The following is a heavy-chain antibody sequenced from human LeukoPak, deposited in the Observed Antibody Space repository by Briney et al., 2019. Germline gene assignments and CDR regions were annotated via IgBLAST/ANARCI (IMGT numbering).Heavy chain of an antibody. CDR3: AKDVNTLLRGVIITDYFDY. D-gene: IGHD3-10*01. V-gene: IGHV3-30*18. CDR1: GFTFSSYG. J-gene: IGHJ4*02. CDR2: ISYDGSNK. Sequence: PGGSLRLSCAASGFTFSSYGMHWVRQAPGKGLEWVAVISYDGSNKYYADSVKGRFTISRDNSKKTLYLQMNSLRAEDTAVYYCAKDVNTLLRGVIITDYFDYWGQGTLVTVSS.